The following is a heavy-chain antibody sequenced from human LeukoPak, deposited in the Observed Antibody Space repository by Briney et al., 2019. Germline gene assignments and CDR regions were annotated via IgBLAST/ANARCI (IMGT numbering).Heavy chain of an antibody. V-gene: IGHV1-69*04. CDR1: GGTFSSYA. CDR3: ARGRGIAARPPFYFDY. J-gene: IGHJ4*02. Sequence: SVKVSCKASGGTFSSYAISWVRQAPGQGLEWMGRIIPILGIANYAQKFQGRVTITADKSTSTAYMELSSLRSEDTAVYYCARGRGIAARPPFYFDYWGQRTLVTVS. CDR2: IIPILGIA. D-gene: IGHD6-6*01.